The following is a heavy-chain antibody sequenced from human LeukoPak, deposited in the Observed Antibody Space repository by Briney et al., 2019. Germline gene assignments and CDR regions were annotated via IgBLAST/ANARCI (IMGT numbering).Heavy chain of an antibody. D-gene: IGHD3-22*01. Sequence: GESLKISCKGSGYSFTSYWIGWVRQMPGKGLEWMGIIYPGDSDTRYSPSFQGQVTISADKSISTAYQQWSSLKASDTAMYYCARRGLGYDSSGYYSAEYFQHWGQGTLVTVSS. V-gene: IGHV5-51*01. CDR1: GYSFTSYW. CDR2: IYPGDSDT. CDR3: ARRGLGYDSSGYYSAEYFQH. J-gene: IGHJ1*01.